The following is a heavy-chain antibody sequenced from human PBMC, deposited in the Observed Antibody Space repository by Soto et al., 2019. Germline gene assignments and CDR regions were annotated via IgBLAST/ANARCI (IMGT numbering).Heavy chain of an antibody. CDR1: GYTFTSYA. CDR2: ISAYNGNT. CDR3: ASGWFGEFVYYFDY. V-gene: IGHV1-18*01. D-gene: IGHD3-10*01. J-gene: IGHJ4*02. Sequence: QVQLVQPGAEVKKPGASVKVSCKASGYTFTSYAISWVRQAPGQGLEWMGWISAYNGNTNYAQMHQGRVTMTSDTSTSTAYMELRSLGSDDTAVYYCASGWFGEFVYYFDYWGQGTLVTVSS.